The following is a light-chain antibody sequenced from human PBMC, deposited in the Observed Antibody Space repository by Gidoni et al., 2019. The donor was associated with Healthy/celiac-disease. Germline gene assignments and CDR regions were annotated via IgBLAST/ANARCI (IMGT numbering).Light chain of an antibody. V-gene: IGKV1-39*01. Sequence: DIQMTQSPSSLSASVGDRVTITCRASQSSSSYLNWYQQKPGKAPKLLIYAASSLQSGVPSRFSGSGSGTDFTLTISSLQPEDFATYYCQQSYSTLYTFXXXTKLEIK. CDR1: QSSSSY. J-gene: IGKJ2*01. CDR2: AAS. CDR3: QQSYSTLYT.